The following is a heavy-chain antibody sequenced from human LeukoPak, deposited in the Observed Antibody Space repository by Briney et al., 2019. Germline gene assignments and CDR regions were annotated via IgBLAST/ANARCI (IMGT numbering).Heavy chain of an antibody. V-gene: IGHV3-23*01. CDR2: ISGSGGST. Sequence: GGSLRLSCAAPGFTFSSYAMSSVRQAPGKGLEWVSVISGSGGSTYYADSVKGRFTISRDNYKNTLYLQMNSLRAEDTAVYYCAKIAEAVSSNYYFDYWGQGTLVTVSS. CDR1: GFTFSSYA. D-gene: IGHD2-21*01. CDR3: AKIAEAVSSNYYFDY. J-gene: IGHJ4*02.